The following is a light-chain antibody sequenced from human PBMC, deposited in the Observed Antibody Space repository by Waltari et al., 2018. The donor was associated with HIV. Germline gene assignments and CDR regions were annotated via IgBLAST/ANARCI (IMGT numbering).Light chain of an antibody. CDR3: QQRLTWPPIT. J-gene: IGKJ5*01. CDR1: QSVSSY. Sequence: EVVLTQSPATLSLSPGERATLSCRASQSVSSYLLWYQQKPGQPPRLLIYDASNRATGIPARFSGSGSGTDFTLTISSLEPEDFAVYYCQQRLTWPPITFGQGTRLEIK. V-gene: IGKV3-11*01. CDR2: DAS.